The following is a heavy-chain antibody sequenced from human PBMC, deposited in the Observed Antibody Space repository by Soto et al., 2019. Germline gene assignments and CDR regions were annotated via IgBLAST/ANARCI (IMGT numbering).Heavy chain of an antibody. Sequence: SETLSLTCTVSGGSISSGGYYWSWIRQHPGKGLEWIGYIYYSGSTYYNPSLKSRVTISVDTSKNQFSLKLSSVTAADTAVCYCARDRTAVADYGMDVWGQGTTVTVSS. J-gene: IGHJ6*02. D-gene: IGHD6-19*01. CDR3: ARDRTAVADYGMDV. CDR1: GGSISSGGYY. V-gene: IGHV4-31*03. CDR2: IYYSGST.